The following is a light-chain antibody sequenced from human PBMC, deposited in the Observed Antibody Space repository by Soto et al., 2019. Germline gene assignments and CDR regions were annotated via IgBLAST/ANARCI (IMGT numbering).Light chain of an antibody. Sequence: DIQMTQSPSSLSASVGDRISITCRASQSISTYLNWYQQKPGKAPKLLIYGAFTLQSAVPSRFSGSGSGTDFTLTISSLQAEDFATYYCQQSYNTWTFGQGTKVEIK. CDR2: GAF. J-gene: IGKJ1*01. CDR1: QSISTY. CDR3: QQSYNTWT. V-gene: IGKV1-39*01.